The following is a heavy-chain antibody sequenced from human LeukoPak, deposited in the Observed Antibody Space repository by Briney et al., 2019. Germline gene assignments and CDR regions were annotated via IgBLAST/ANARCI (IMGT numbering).Heavy chain of an antibody. D-gene: IGHD5-18*01. V-gene: IGHV3-7*01. CDR2: IKQDGSEK. Sequence: GGSLRLSCAASGFTFSSYWMSWVRQAPGKGLEWVANIKQDGSEKYCVDSVKGRFTISRDNAKNSLYLQMNSLRAEDTAVYYCARDLRDPYSYHITFDYWGQGTLVTVSS. J-gene: IGHJ4*02. CDR3: ARDLRDPYSYHITFDY. CDR1: GFTFSSYW.